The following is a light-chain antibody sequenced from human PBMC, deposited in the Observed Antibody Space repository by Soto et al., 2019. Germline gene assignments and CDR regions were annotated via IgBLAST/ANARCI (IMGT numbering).Light chain of an antibody. CDR1: RSISDW. Sequence: DIQMTQSPSTLSPSGGGGVTSTCRASRSISDWLAWYQQKPGKAPKLLIFDASSLKSGVPSRFSGSGSGTEFTLTLRGLQPDDAATYYCLPYSSHSWTFGQGTKVDIK. J-gene: IGKJ1*01. CDR3: LPYSSHSWT. V-gene: IGKV1-5*01. CDR2: DAS.